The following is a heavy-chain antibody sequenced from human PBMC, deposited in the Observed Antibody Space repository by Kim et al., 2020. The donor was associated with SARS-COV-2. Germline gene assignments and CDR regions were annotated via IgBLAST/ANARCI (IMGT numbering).Heavy chain of an antibody. J-gene: IGHJ5*02. CDR3: ARGAPAGDVSGWFDP. Sequence: ASVKVSCKASGYTFTSYYMHWVRQAPGQGLEWMGIINPSGGSTSYAQKFQGRVTMTRDTSTSTVYMELSSLRSEDTAVYYCARGAPAGDVSGWFDPWGQGTLVTVSS. CDR2: INPSGGST. CDR1: GYTFTSYY. V-gene: IGHV1-46*01. D-gene: IGHD2-2*01.